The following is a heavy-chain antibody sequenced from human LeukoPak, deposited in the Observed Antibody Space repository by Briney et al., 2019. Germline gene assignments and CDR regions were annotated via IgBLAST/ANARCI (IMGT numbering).Heavy chain of an antibody. V-gene: IGHV1-46*01. CDR3: AREEHYYDSTGNLASDV. Sequence: GASVKVSCKASGYTFTSYYMHWVRQAPGEGLEWMGIINPSGGSTSYAQKFQGRVTMTRDMSTSTVYMELSSLRSEDTAVYYCAREEHYYDSTGNLASDVWGKGTTVTVSS. CDR2: INPSGGST. D-gene: IGHD3-22*01. J-gene: IGHJ6*04. CDR1: GYTFTSYY.